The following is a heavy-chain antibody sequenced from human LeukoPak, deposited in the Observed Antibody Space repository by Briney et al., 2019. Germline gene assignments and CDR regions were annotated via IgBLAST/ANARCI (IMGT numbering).Heavy chain of an antibody. J-gene: IGHJ6*03. CDR1: GYTFTGYY. V-gene: IGHV1-2*02. CDR2: INPNSGGT. Sequence: ASVKVSCKASGYTFTGYYMHWVRQAPGQGLEWMGWINPNSGGTNYAQKFQGRVTMTRDTSISTAYMELSRLRSDDTAVYYCARGCGSIGSFYPVVITADGLDYYMDVWGKGTTVTVSS. D-gene: IGHD3-22*01. CDR3: ARGCGSIGSFYPVVITADGLDYYMDV.